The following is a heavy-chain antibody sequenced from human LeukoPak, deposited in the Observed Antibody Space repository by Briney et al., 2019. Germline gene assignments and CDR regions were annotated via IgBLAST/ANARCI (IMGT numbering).Heavy chain of an antibody. V-gene: IGHV4-59*01. CDR2: IYYSGST. CDR3: AGTIKGSGYYLNWFDP. D-gene: IGHD3-22*01. J-gene: IGHJ5*02. Sequence: SETLSLTCTVSGGSISSYYWSWIRQPPGKGLEWIGYIYYSGSTNYNPSLKSRVTISVDTSKNQFSLKLSSVTAADTAVYYCAGTIKGSGYYLNWFDPWGQGTLVTVSS. CDR1: GGSISSYY.